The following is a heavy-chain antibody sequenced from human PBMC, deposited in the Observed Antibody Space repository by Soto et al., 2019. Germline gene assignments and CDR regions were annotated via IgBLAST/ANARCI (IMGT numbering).Heavy chain of an antibody. CDR1: GSITNHH. V-gene: IGHV1-46*01. CDR3: AKVTHRGPIAVAGPLGS. Sequence: QVHLVQSGAEVKKPGASVNVSCQASGSITNHHMHWVRQAPGQVLEWMGIFNPSGLSTTYAPKFQGRVTITRDTSTSTVYMELSSLTSEDTAVYFCAKVTHRGPIAVAGPLGSWGQGTLVIVSS. J-gene: IGHJ4*02. D-gene: IGHD6-19*01. CDR2: FNPSGLST.